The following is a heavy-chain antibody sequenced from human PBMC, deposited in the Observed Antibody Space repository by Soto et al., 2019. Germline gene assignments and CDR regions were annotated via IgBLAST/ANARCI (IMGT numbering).Heavy chain of an antibody. CDR1: GASISSGGYY. Sequence: QVQLQESGPGLVKPSQTLSLTCTVSGASISSGGYYWTWIRQSPGKGLEWIGYIYYSGSTHYNQSLERRSAIPFHTSRSQFPLTLHAVTAADTAIYYCARDRHNNFFDHCGQGTLVTVPS. V-gene: IGHV4-31*03. CDR2: IYYSGST. CDR3: ARDRHNNFFDH. J-gene: IGHJ5*02.